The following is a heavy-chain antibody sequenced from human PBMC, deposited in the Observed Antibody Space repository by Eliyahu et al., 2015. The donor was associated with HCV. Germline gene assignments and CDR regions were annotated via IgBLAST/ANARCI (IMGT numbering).Heavy chain of an antibody. J-gene: IGHJ4*02. Sequence: EVQVVESGGGLVQPGGSLRLSCAASGFSLSSSWMHWXRQAPGKGLVWVXCINTDGRSTKYADSVKGRFTISRDIAKNMLYLQMNSLRAEDTAVYYCARGNWNSEFDYWGQGTLVTVSS. CDR3: ARGNWNSEFDY. V-gene: IGHV3-74*03. CDR1: GFSLSSSW. CDR2: INTDGRST. D-gene: IGHD1-20*01.